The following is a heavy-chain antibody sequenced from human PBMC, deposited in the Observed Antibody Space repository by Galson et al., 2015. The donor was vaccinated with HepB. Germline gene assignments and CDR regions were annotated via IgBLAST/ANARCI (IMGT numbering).Heavy chain of an antibody. V-gene: IGHV3-15*01. CDR2: IKSKTDGGTT. D-gene: IGHD3-10*01. Sequence: SLRLSCAASGFTFSNAWMSWVRQAPGKGLEWVGRIKSKTDGGTTDYAAPVKGRFTISRDDSKNTLYLQMNSLKTEDTAVYYCTTDVRGVLGFGELFPTPSYYGMDVWAQGTTVTVSS. J-gene: IGHJ6*02. CDR1: GFTFSNAW. CDR3: TTDVRGVLGFGELFPTPSYYGMDV.